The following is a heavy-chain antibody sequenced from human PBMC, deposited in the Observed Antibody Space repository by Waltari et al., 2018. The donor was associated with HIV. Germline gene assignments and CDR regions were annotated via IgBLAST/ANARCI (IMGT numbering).Heavy chain of an antibody. V-gene: IGHV1-2*02. Sequence: QVQLVQSGAEVKKPGASVQVSCKASGYTFPAYFMHWVGPAPGQGLEWMGWINPDSGGTNYAQKFQGRVTMTRDTSISTAYMELSRLGSDDTAVYYCARDDCSGGSCLDYWGQGTLVTVSS. J-gene: IGHJ4*02. CDR3: ARDDCSGGSCLDY. CDR2: INPDSGGT. D-gene: IGHD2-15*01. CDR1: GYTFPAYF.